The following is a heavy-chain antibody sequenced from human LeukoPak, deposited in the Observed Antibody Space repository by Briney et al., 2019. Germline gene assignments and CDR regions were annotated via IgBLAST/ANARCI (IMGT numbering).Heavy chain of an antibody. CDR1: GFIFTDYW. CDR2: ISSEDDST. J-gene: IGHJ4*02. Sequence: PGGSLRLSCAASGFIFTDYWMYWVRQAPGKGLEWVSLISSEDDSTKYGDSVKGRFTMSRDNSKNSLYLQMNSLRTEDTALYYCAKADCASSSCYTVDFWGQGTLVTVSA. D-gene: IGHD2-2*02. CDR3: AKADCASSSCYTVDF. V-gene: IGHV3-43*01.